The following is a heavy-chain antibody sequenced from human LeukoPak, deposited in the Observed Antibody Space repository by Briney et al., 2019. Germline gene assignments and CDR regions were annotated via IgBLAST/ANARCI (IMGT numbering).Heavy chain of an antibody. CDR1: RYTFTSYA. CDR3: ARDSSSSWYLVGAYGMDV. V-gene: IGHV1-3*01. J-gene: IGHJ6*02. D-gene: IGHD6-13*01. Sequence: ASVKVSCKASRYTFTSYAMHWVRQAPGQRLEWMGWINAGNGNTKYSQKFQGRVTITRDASASTAYMELSSLRSEDTAVYYCARDSSSSWYLVGAYGMDVWGQGTTVTVSS. CDR2: INAGNGNT.